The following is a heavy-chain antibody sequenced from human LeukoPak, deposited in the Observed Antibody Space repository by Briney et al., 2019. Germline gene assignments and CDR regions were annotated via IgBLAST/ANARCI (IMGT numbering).Heavy chain of an antibody. CDR2: MIPIFGTA. D-gene: IGHD6-13*01. CDR1: GCTFTIYA. V-gene: IGHV1-69*05. J-gene: IGHJ6*03. CDR3: ARGGVGYSSSWYYYYYMDV. Sequence: GASVNVSCXASGCTFTIYAISWVRRAPGQGLEWMGGMIPIFGTANYAQNFQDRVTTTTDETTSTAYMELSSLRSDGTGVYYCARGGVGYSSSWYYYYYMDVWGKGTTVTVSS.